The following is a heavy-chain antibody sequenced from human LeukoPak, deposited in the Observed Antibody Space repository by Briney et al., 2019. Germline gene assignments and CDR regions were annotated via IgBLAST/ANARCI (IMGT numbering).Heavy chain of an antibody. V-gene: IGHV4-59*01. CDR1: GGSISSYY. Sequence: SETLSLTCTVSGGSISSYYWSWIRQPPGKGLEWIGYIYYSGSTNYNPSLKSRVTISVDTSKNQFSLKLSSVTAADTAVYYCAGTQPYGRLRHYYYGMDVWGQGTTVTVSS. J-gene: IGHJ6*02. D-gene: IGHD4-17*01. CDR3: AGTQPYGRLRHYYYGMDV. CDR2: IYYSGST.